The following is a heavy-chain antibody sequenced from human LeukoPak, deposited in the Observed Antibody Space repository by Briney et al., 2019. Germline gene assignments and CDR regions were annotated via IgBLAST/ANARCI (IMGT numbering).Heavy chain of an antibody. J-gene: IGHJ3*02. CDR3: ARVGMTYDAFDI. CDR1: GGSISSSSYY. CDR2: IYYSGTT. Sequence: PSETLSLTCTVSGGSISSSSYYWGWIRQPPGKGLEWIGSIYYSGTTYYNPSLKSRVTISVDTSKNQFSLKLSSVTAADTAVYYCARVGMTYDAFDIWGQGTMVTVSS. D-gene: IGHD2-21*02. V-gene: IGHV4-39*07.